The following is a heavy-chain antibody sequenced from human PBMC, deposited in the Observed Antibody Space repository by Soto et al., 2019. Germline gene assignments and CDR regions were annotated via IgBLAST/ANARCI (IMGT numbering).Heavy chain of an antibody. D-gene: IGHD3-16*02. CDR1: GGSISSYY. CDR2: IYYSGST. CDR3: ARGVWGSYRPGQANYYYGMDV. Sequence: SETLSLTCTVSGGSISSYYWSWIRQPPGKGLEWIGYIYYSGSTNYNPSLKSRVTISVDTSKNQFSLKLSSVTAADTAVYYCARGVWGSYRPGQANYYYGMDVWGQGTTVTVSS. V-gene: IGHV4-59*01. J-gene: IGHJ6*02.